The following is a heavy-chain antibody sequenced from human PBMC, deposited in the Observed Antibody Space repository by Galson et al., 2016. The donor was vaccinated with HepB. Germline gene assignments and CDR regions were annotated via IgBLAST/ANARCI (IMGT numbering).Heavy chain of an antibody. CDR1: GFSSSEYY. CDR3: ARGTTVLRYPELPN. V-gene: IGHV3-11*04. CDR2: ISGGGTII. J-gene: IGHJ4*02. Sequence: SLRLSCAASGFSSSEYYMTWIRQAPGKGLEWLSYISGGGTIIHNADSVKGRFTISRDNSKNTLYLQMNSLRAEDTAVYYCARGTTVLRYPELPNWGQGTLVTVSS. D-gene: IGHD3-9*01.